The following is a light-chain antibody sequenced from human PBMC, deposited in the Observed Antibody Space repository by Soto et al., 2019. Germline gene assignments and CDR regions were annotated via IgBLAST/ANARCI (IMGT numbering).Light chain of an antibody. Sequence: EIVLTQSPATLSLSPGERATLSCRASQSVNSQLAWYQQKPGQAPRLLIYDASNRATGIPARFSGSGSGTDFTLPISSLEPEDFAVYYCQQRSDWPPFTFGPGTKVDIK. V-gene: IGKV3-11*01. CDR2: DAS. J-gene: IGKJ3*01. CDR1: QSVNSQ. CDR3: QQRSDWPPFT.